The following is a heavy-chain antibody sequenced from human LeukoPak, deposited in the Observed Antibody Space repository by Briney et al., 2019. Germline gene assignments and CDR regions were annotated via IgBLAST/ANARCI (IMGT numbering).Heavy chain of an antibody. V-gene: IGHV2-70*04. J-gene: IGHJ4*02. Sequence: ESGPTLVNPTQTLTLTCTFSGFSLSTSGMRVSWIRQPPGMALEWLARIDWDDDKFYSTSLKTRLTISKDTSKNQVVLTMTNMDPVDTATYYCARMGDSGTYSRYQYWGQGTLVTVSS. CDR3: ARMGDSGTYSRYQY. CDR2: IDWDDDK. CDR1: GFSLSTSGMR. D-gene: IGHD3-22*01.